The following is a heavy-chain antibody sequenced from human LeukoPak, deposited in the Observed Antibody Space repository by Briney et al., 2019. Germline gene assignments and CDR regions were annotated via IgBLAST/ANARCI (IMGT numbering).Heavy chain of an antibody. CDR3: ARDASDFGYGFNWFDP. CDR2: ISSSSSYI. V-gene: IGHV3-21*01. D-gene: IGHD2-15*01. Sequence: GGFLRLSCAASGFTFSSYSMNWVRQAPGKGLDWVSSISSSSSYIYYADSVKGRFTISRDNAKNSLYLQMNSLRAEDTAVYYCARDASDFGYGFNWFDPWGQGTLVTVSS. J-gene: IGHJ5*02. CDR1: GFTFSSYS.